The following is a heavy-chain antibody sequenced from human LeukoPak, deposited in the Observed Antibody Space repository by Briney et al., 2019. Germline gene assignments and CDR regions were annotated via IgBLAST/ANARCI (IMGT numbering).Heavy chain of an antibody. D-gene: IGHD3-22*01. J-gene: IGHJ4*02. CDR1: GFTFSSYA. V-gene: IGHV3-23*01. CDR3: AKDGYYYYSSGENFDY. Sequence: PGGSLRLSCAASGFTFSSYAMSWVRQAPGKGLEWVSAISGSGGSTYYADSVKGRFTISRDNSKNTLYLQMNSLRAEDTAVYYCAKDGYYYYSSGENFDYWGQGTLVTVSS. CDR2: ISGSGGST.